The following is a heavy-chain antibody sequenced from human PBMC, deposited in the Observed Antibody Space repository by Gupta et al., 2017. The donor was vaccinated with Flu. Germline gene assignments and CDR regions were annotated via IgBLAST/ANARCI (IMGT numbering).Heavy chain of an antibody. D-gene: IGHD4-17*01. Sequence: QVQLVQSGAEVKKPGSSVKVSCKASGGTFSSYAISWVRQAPGQGLEWMGGIIPIFGKANDAQKVQGRVTITEDKATSTAYMELRRLRSEDTAFYYCARTTGTTLGWFDPGGQGTMVTVSS. CDR1: GGTFSSYA. CDR2: IIPIFGKA. J-gene: IGHJ5*02. CDR3: ARTTGTTLGWFDP. V-gene: IGHV1-69*06.